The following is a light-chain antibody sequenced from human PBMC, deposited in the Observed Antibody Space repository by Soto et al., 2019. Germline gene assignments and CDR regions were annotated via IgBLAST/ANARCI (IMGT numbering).Light chain of an antibody. J-gene: IGLJ1*01. V-gene: IGLV1-40*01. CDR1: SSNIGAGYD. CDR3: QSSDISLSGSYV. CDR2: GNS. Sequence: QAVVTQPPSVSGAPGQRVTISCTGSSSNIGAGYDVHWYQQLPGTAPKLLMYGNSNRPSGVPDRFSGSKSGTSASLAITGLQAEDEADYYCQSSDISLSGSYVFGTGTKVTVL.